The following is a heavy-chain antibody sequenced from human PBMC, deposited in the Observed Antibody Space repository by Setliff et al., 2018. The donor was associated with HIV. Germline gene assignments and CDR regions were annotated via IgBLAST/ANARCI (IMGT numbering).Heavy chain of an antibody. J-gene: IGHJ6*02. CDR3: ARGSDASGYYPIYYYYGMDV. V-gene: IGHV1-46*01. D-gene: IGHD3-22*01. Sequence: ASVKVSCKASEYTFTSYYIHWVRQGPGQRLEWVGIMNPSGGSTTYAQKFQDRVTMTRDTSTSTGYMELRSLRSEDTAVYYCARGSDASGYYPIYYYYGMDVWGQGTTVTV. CDR2: MNPSGGST. CDR1: EYTFTSYY.